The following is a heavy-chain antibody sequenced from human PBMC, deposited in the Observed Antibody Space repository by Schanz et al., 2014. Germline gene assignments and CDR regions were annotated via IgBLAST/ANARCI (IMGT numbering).Heavy chain of an antibody. J-gene: IGHJ4*02. D-gene: IGHD2-2*01. Sequence: VQLVESGGGLVQPEGSLRLSCSASGFTFTTYYIHWVRQAPGQGLEWMGKINPSSGTTRIAQNFQGRLTVTRDTSTSTVNMELSSLRSEDTAVYYWARGGFFDSTSFDSWGQGTLVTVSS. CDR2: INPSSGTT. CDR3: ARGGFFDSTSFDS. CDR1: GFTFTTYY. V-gene: IGHV1-46*03.